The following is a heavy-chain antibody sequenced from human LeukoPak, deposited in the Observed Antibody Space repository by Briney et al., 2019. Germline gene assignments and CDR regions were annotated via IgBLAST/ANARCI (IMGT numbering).Heavy chain of an antibody. V-gene: IGHV4-34*01. D-gene: IGHD5-12*01. CDR1: GGSFSGYY. Sequence: SETLSLTCAVYGGSFSGYYWSWIRQPPGKGLEWIGEINHSGSTNYNPSLKSRVTISVDTSKNQFSLKLSSVTAADTAVYYCARHGTQFSGGFDYWGQGTLVTVSS. J-gene: IGHJ4*02. CDR3: ARHGTQFSGGFDY. CDR2: INHSGST.